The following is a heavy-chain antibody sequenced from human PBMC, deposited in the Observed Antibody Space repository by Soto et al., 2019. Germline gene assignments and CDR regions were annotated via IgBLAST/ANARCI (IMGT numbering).Heavy chain of an antibody. Sequence: EVQLLESGGGLVQPGGSLRLSCAASGFTFTTYAMSWVRQAPGKGLEWVSAISIGGDTTYYADSLKGQFTISRDNSKNTVYRQMNSLRAEDTAVYYCAKEAGYGSGIDYWGQGTLVTVSS. CDR2: ISIGGDTT. CDR3: AKEAGYGSGIDY. CDR1: GFTFTTYA. D-gene: IGHD3-10*01. J-gene: IGHJ4*02. V-gene: IGHV3-23*01.